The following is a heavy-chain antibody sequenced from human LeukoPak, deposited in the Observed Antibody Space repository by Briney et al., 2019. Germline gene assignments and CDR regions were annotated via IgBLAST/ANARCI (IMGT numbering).Heavy chain of an antibody. D-gene: IGHD3-9*01. CDR1: GGSFSGYY. CDR2: INHSGST. J-gene: IGHJ4*02. V-gene: IGHV4-34*01. CDR3: ARESYDILTGYYLFDY. Sequence: SETLSLTCAVYGGSFSGYYWSWIRQPPGKGLEWIGEINHSGSTYYNPSLKSRVTISVDTSKNQFSLKLSSVTAADTAVYYCARESYDILTGYYLFDYWGQGTLVTVSS.